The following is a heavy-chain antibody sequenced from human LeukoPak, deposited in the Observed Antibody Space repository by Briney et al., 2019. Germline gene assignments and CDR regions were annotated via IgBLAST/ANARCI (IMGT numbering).Heavy chain of an antibody. J-gene: IGHJ3*02. V-gene: IGHV4-4*07. CDR1: GGSIXSYY. D-gene: IGHD3-22*01. CDR2: IYTSGST. CDR3: ARDGSSGYYDLDAFDI. Sequence: PSETLSLTCTVSGGSIXSYYXXXIRXPAXXXXXXXXRIYTSGSTNYNPSLKSRVTMSVDTSKNQFSLKLSSVTAADTAVYYCARDGSSGYYDLDAFDIWGQGTMVTVSS.